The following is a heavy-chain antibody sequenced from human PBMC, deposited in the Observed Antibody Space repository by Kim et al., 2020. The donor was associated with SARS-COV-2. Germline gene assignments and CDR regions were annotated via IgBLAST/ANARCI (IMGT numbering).Heavy chain of an antibody. V-gene: IGHV1-2*02. Sequence: ASVKVSCKASGYTFTGFYIHWVRQAPGQGLEYMGWINPNSCDTNYAQRFQDRVTMTSVTSISTPYMELSRLSSYDSAVYYCARPLTLTGGEYFLHWGQ. CDR1: GYTFTGFY. CDR2: INPNSCDT. D-gene: IGHD3-9*01. J-gene: IGHJ1*01. CDR3: ARPLTLTGGEYFLH.